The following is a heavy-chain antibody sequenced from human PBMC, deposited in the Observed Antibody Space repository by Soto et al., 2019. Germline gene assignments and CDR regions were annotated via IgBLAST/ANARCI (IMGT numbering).Heavy chain of an antibody. Sequence: EVQLLESGGGLVQPGGSLRLSCVASGFTFSSYAMSWVRQAPGKGLEWVSAISDSGGSTYYADSVKGRFTISRDKSKNTLYLQMNSLRAEDTAVYYCAKLYDRSGYYYFQHWGQGTLVTVSS. CDR2: ISDSGGST. V-gene: IGHV3-23*01. CDR3: AKLYDRSGYYYFQH. D-gene: IGHD3-22*01. CDR1: GFTFSSYA. J-gene: IGHJ1*01.